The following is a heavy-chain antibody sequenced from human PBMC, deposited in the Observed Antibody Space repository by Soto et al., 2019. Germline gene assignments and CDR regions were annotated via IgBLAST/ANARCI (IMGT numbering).Heavy chain of an antibody. CDR3: ARGSTVTTNYYYYYMDV. V-gene: IGHV1-46*03. D-gene: IGHD4-17*01. CDR1: GYTFTSYY. J-gene: IGHJ6*03. Sequence: QVQLVQSRAEVKKPGASVKVSCKASGYTFTSYYMQWVRQAPGQGLEWMGIINPSGGSTSYTQRFQGRVTMTRDTSTSTVYMELSSLRSEDTAVYYCARGSTVTTNYYYYYMDVWGKGTTVTVSS. CDR2: INPSGGST.